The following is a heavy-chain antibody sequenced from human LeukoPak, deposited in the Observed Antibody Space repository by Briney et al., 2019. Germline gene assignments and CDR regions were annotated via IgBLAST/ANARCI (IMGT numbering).Heavy chain of an antibody. CDR1: GGTFSSYA. CDR2: IIPIFGTA. J-gene: IGHJ4*02. V-gene: IGHV1-69*06. D-gene: IGHD2-2*01. Sequence: SVKVSCKASGGTFSSYAISWVRQAPGQGLEWMGRIIPIFGTANYAQKFQGRVTITADNSTSTAYMELSSLRSEDTAVYYCARDQGEKYQLLSGWGQGTLVTVSS. CDR3: ARDQGEKYQLLSG.